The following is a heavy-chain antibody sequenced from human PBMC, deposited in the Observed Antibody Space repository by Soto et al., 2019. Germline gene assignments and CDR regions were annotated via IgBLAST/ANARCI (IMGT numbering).Heavy chain of an antibody. CDR3: ARALKASRTLDY. CDR1: GGSISSGGYY. V-gene: IGHV4-31*11. Sequence: PSETLSLTCAVYGGSISSGGYYWSWIRQHPGKGLEWIGYIYYSGSTYYNPSLKSRVTISVDTSKNQFSLKLSSVTAADTAVYYWARALKASRTLDYWGQGTLVTVSS. J-gene: IGHJ4*02. CDR2: IYYSGST.